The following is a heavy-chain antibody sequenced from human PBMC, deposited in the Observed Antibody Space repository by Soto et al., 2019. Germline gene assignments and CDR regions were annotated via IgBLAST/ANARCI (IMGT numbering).Heavy chain of an antibody. CDR3: ARGGSYGGTSEEEIDY. Sequence: EVQLVESGGGLVQPGGSLRLSCAASGFTVSSNYMSWVRQAPGKGLECVSVSYSGGTTYYADSVKGRFTISRDNSKNTVYLQMKRLRAEDTAVYYCARGGSYGGTSEEEIDYWGQGTLVTVSS. D-gene: IGHD4-17*01. CDR2: SYSGGTT. CDR1: GFTVSSNY. J-gene: IGHJ4*02. V-gene: IGHV3-66*01.